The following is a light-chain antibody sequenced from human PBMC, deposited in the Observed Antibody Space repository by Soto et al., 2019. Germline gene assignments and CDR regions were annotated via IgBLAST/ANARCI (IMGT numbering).Light chain of an antibody. CDR2: DAS. CDR1: QRITRW. CDR3: QQYNHYSGLT. J-gene: IGKJ4*01. Sequence: DIQMTQSPSTLSASVGDRVTITCRASQRITRWLAWYQQKPGEAPKLLIYDASSLESGVPSRFSGSGSGTEFTLTISSLQPAYFVTYYCQQYNHYSGLTFGGGTKVDMK. V-gene: IGKV1-5*01.